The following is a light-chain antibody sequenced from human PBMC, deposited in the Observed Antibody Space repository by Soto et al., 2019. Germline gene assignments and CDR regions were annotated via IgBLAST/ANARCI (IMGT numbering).Light chain of an antibody. CDR3: CSYAGSYIHYV. J-gene: IGLJ1*01. Sequence: QSALTQPRSVSGSPGQSFSISCTGTSSDVGAYNFVSWYQQHPGKAPKVIIDDVHKWPSGVPGRFSGSKSGNTASLPISGLQAEDEADYYCCSYAGSYIHYVFGTGTKVTVL. CDR2: DVH. CDR1: SSDVGAYNF. V-gene: IGLV2-11*01.